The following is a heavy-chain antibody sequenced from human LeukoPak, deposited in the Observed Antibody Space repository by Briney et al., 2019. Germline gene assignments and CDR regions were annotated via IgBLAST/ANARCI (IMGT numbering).Heavy chain of an antibody. CDR2: MNPNSGNT. Sequence: GASVKVSCKAFGYTFTSNYMHWVRQAPGQGLEWMGWMNPNSGNTGYAQKFQGRVTMTRNTSISTAYMELSSLRSEDTAVYYCARGRRWGSYFDYWGQGTLVTVSS. D-gene: IGHD4-23*01. J-gene: IGHJ4*02. CDR1: GYTFTSNY. CDR3: ARGRRWGSYFDY. V-gene: IGHV1-8*02.